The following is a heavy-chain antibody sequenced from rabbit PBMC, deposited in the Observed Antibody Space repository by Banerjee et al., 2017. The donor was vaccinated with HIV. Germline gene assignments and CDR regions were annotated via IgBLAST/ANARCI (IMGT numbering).Heavy chain of an antibody. Sequence: QSLEESGGDLVKPGASLTLTCTASGFSFSSSYYVCWVRQAPGKGLEWIGCIATGDGSTYYASWAKGRFTFSKTSSTTVTLQMTSLTAADTATYFCAREDYVGYGFFNLWGPGTLVTVS. D-gene: IGHD2-1*01. V-gene: IGHV1S40*01. CDR1: GFSFSSSYY. CDR2: IATGDGST. J-gene: IGHJ4*01. CDR3: AREDYVGYGFFNL.